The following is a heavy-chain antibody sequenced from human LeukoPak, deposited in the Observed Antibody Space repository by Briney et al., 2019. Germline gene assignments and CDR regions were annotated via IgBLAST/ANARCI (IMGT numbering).Heavy chain of an antibody. CDR1: GFTFTNFA. Sequence: GGSLRLSCAASGFTFTNFATHCLRQTPGKGLEWVAIVSYDGNDKDYPDSVKGRFTISRDNSKNTVSLQMNSLTVDDTAIDYCVRAYGDCSKTSCWLEDAFDFWGQGTAVTVSS. J-gene: IGHJ3*01. CDR3: VRAYGDCSKTSCWLEDAFDF. V-gene: IGHV3-30*04. CDR2: VSYDGNDK. D-gene: IGHD2-2*01.